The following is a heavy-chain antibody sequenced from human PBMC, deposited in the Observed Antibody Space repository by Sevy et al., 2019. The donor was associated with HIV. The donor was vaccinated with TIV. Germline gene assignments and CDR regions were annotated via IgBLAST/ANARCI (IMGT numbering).Heavy chain of an antibody. Sequence: GGSLRLSCAASGFTFSSYAMHWVRQAPGKGLEWVAVISYDGSNKYYADSVKGRFAISRDNSKNTLYLQMNSLRAEDTAVYYCARTAPYPYGSGSYDLDYWGQGTLVTVSS. V-gene: IGHV3-30*09. CDR2: ISYDGSNK. D-gene: IGHD3-10*01. CDR3: ARTAPYPYGSGSYDLDY. CDR1: GFTFSSYA. J-gene: IGHJ4*02.